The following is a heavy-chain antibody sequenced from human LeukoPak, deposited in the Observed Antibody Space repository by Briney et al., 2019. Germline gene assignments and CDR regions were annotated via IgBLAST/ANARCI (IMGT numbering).Heavy chain of an antibody. CDR2: INPSGGST. D-gene: IGHD4-23*01. Sequence: GASVKVSCKASGGSFYSYPIAWVRQAPGQGLEWMGIINPSGGSTSYAQKFQGRVTMTRDMSTSTDYMELSSLRSEDTAVYYCARDNSVEDTAWWFDPWGQGTLVTVSS. CDR1: GGSFYSYP. J-gene: IGHJ5*02. CDR3: ARDNSVEDTAWWFDP. V-gene: IGHV1-46*02.